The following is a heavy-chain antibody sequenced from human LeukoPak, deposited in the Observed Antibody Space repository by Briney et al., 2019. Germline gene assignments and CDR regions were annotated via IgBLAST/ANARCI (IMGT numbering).Heavy chain of an antibody. CDR3: ARGLITMVRGVKWELSAFDI. J-gene: IGHJ3*02. Sequence: TGGSLRLSCAASGFTFRSYSMNWVRQAPGKGLEWVSSISLSSSYIYYADSVKGRFTISRDNAKNSLYLQMNSLRAEDTAVYYCARGLITMVRGVKWELSAFDIWGQGTMVTVSS. CDR2: ISLSSSYI. V-gene: IGHV3-21*01. D-gene: IGHD3-10*01. CDR1: GFTFRSYS.